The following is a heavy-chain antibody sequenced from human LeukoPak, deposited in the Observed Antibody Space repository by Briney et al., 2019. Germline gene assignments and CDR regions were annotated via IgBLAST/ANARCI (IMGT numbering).Heavy chain of an antibody. CDR1: GFTFTSSW. Sequence: GGSLRLSCTASGFTFTSSWMHWVRQAPGKGPVWVSRINPDGCSTIYADSVKGRFTISRDNAKNTLDLQMNSLRDEDTAVYYCARSAATFDYWGQGTLVTVSS. CDR2: INPDGCST. V-gene: IGHV3-74*01. D-gene: IGHD6-13*01. CDR3: ARSAATFDY. J-gene: IGHJ4*02.